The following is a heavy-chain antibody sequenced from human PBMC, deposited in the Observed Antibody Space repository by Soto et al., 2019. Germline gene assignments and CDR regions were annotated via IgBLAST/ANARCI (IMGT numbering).Heavy chain of an antibody. Sequence: ASVKVSCKASGFTFTSSAMQWVRQARGQRLEWIGWIVVGSGNTNYAQKFQERVTITRDMSTSTAYMELSSLRSEDTAVYYCAAEYHAPHNGGYEFDYWGQGTLVTVSS. D-gene: IGHD5-12*01. V-gene: IGHV1-58*02. CDR1: GFTFTSSA. CDR3: AAEYHAPHNGGYEFDY. CDR2: IVVGSGNT. J-gene: IGHJ4*02.